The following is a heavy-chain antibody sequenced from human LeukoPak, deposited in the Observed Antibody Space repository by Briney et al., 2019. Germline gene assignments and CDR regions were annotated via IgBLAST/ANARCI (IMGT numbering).Heavy chain of an antibody. CDR3: ARQTGSGLFILP. V-gene: IGHV4-61*02. CDR1: GGSISSGSYY. CDR2: IYTSGST. J-gene: IGHJ4*02. Sequence: SETLSLTCTVSGGSISSGSYYWSWIRQTAGKRLEWIGRIYTSGSTDYNPSLYSRVTISLDTSKNQFSLRLSSVTAADTAVYYCARQTGSGLFILPGGQGTLVTVSS. D-gene: IGHD3/OR15-3a*01.